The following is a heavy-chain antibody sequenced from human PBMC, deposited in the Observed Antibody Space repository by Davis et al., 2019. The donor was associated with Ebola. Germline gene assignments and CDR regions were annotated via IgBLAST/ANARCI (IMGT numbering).Heavy chain of an antibody. V-gene: IGHV4-59*01. CDR2: IYYSGST. D-gene: IGHD6-19*01. CDR3: ARGEWLAPFDY. Sequence: MPGGSLRLSCTVSGGSISSYYWSWIRQPPGKGLEWIGYIYYSGSTNYNPSLKSRVTISVDTSKNQFSLKLSSVTAADTAVYYCARGEWLAPFDYWAREPWSPSPQ. CDR1: GGSISSYY. J-gene: IGHJ4*02.